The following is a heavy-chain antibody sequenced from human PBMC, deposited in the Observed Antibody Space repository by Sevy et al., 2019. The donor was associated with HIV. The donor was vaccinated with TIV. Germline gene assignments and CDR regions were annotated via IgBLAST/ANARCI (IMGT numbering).Heavy chain of an antibody. J-gene: IGHJ4*02. CDR1: GFTFSTYS. Sequence: GGSLRLSCAASGFTFSTYSMTWVRQAPRKGLEWVSAISDTGTSTYYTDSVEGRFTISRDNPKSTLFLHMNSLRAEDTALYYCAKFAGDFPHFDFWGLGTLVTVSS. CDR2: ISDTGTST. D-gene: IGHD7-27*01. CDR3: AKFAGDFPHFDF. V-gene: IGHV3-23*01.